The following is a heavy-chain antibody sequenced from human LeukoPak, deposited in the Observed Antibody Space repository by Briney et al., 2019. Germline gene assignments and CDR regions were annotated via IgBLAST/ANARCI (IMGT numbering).Heavy chain of an antibody. CDR2: INSGGTT. D-gene: IGHD1-14*01. V-gene: IGHV3-23*01. CDR1: GFTFSTYA. J-gene: IGHJ6*02. Sequence: GGSLRLSCAASGFTFSTYAMTWVRQPPGKGLEWVSTINSGGTTYYADSVTGRFTISRDNSKNTLYLQMNSLRAEDTAVYYCARDYKSYGMDVWGQGTTVTVSS. CDR3: ARDYKSYGMDV.